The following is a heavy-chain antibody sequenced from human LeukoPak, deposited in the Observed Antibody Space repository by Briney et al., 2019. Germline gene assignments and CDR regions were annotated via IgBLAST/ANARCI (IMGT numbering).Heavy chain of an antibody. J-gene: IGHJ6*02. V-gene: IGHV3-7*01. CDR3: AREEVATILYLYYYYGMAV. CDR1: GFTFSSYW. CDR2: IKQDGSEK. D-gene: IGHD5-12*01. Sequence: GGSLRLSCAASGFTFSSYWMSWVRQAPGKGLEWVANIKQDGSEKYYVDSVKGRFTISRDNAKNSLYLQMNSLRAEDTAVYYCAREEVATILYLYYYYGMAVWGQGTTVTVSS.